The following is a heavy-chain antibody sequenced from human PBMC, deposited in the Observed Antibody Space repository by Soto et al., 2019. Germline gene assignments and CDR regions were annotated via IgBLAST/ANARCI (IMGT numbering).Heavy chain of an antibody. CDR2: IWYDGSNK. V-gene: IGHV3-33*01. CDR3: ARDGTAAGTHFDY. Sequence: QVQLVESGGGVVQPGRSLRLSCAASGFTFSSYGMHWVRQAPGKGLEWVAVIWYDGSNKYSADSVKGRFTISRDNSKNTLYLQMNSLRAEDTAVYYCARDGTAAGTHFDYWGQGTLVTVSS. D-gene: IGHD6-13*01. CDR1: GFTFSSYG. J-gene: IGHJ4*02.